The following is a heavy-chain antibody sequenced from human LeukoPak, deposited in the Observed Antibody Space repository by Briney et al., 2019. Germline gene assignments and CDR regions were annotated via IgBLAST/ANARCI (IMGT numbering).Heavy chain of an antibody. J-gene: IGHJ4*02. CDR2: FSAYNGNT. D-gene: IGHD3-10*01. CDR1: GYSFTSCG. Sequence: AAVKVCCKGSGYSFTSCGISWVRQAPGQGLEWMGWFSAYNGNTNYSQKLQGRVTMTTDTATSTAYMELRRLRSDDTPVYYCPRRRHMVRDPRPFDYWGQGTLVTVSS. CDR3: PRRRHMVRDPRPFDY. V-gene: IGHV1-18*01.